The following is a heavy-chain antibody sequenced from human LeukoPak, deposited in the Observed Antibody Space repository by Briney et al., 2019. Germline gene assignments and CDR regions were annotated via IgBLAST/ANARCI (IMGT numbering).Heavy chain of an antibody. CDR3: ARALYDFWSGHTPNWFDP. CDR1: GYTFTSYG. Sequence: ASVKVSCKASGYTFTSYGISWVRQAPGQGLEWMGWISAYNGNTNYAQKLQGRVTMTTDTSTSTAYMELRSLRSEDTAVYYCARALYDFWSGHTPNWFDPWGQGTLVTVSS. J-gene: IGHJ5*02. CDR2: ISAYNGNT. V-gene: IGHV1-18*01. D-gene: IGHD3-3*01.